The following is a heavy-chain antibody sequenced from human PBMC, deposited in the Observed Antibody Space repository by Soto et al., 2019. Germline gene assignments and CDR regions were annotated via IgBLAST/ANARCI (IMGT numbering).Heavy chain of an antibody. J-gene: IGHJ4*02. CDR2: INAGNGNT. CDR1: GYTFTNYA. Sequence: QVQLVQSGAEEKKPGASVMISCKASGYTFTNYAIQWMRQAPGQRLEWMGWINAGNGNTRYSQNFQGRFTLPRDASASTAYMALTRLRSEDTAVYYCAKAIWHSGNYYFDYWGQGTLVTVSS. D-gene: IGHD1-26*01. V-gene: IGHV1-3*05. CDR3: AKAIWHSGNYYFDY.